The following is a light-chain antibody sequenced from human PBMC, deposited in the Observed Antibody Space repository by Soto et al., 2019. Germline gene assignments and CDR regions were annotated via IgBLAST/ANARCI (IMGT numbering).Light chain of an antibody. V-gene: IGLV2-8*01. CDR3: SSYAASDSFVV. CDR1: SSDVGGYNY. Sequence: QSALTQPPSASGSPGQSVTISCTVTSSDVGGYNYVSWYQHHPDKAPKLIIYEVYKRPSGVPDRFSGSKSGNTASLTVSGLPAEDEAEYYCSSYAASDSFVVFGGGTKLTVL. CDR2: EVY. J-gene: IGLJ2*01.